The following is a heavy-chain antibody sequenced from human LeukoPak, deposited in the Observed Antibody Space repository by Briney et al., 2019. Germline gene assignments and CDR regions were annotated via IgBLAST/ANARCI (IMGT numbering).Heavy chain of an antibody. J-gene: IGHJ3*02. Sequence: GGSLRLSCAASGFTFSSYGMHWVRQAPGKGLEWVAVISYDGSNKYYADSVKGRFTISRDNSKNTLYLQMNSLRAEDTAVYYCANPYGSGSYYAFDIWGQGTMVTVSS. CDR1: GFTFSSYG. CDR3: ANPYGSGSYYAFDI. CDR2: ISYDGSNK. V-gene: IGHV3-30*18. D-gene: IGHD3-10*01.